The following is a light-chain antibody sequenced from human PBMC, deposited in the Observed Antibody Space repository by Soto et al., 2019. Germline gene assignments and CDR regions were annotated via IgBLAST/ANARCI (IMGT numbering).Light chain of an antibody. J-gene: IGKJ1*01. V-gene: IGKV1-5*03. Sequence: DIQMTQSPSIVSASVGDRVTITCRASQRIDTWLAWYQQKPGTAPKLLIYKATTLQSGVPSRFSGSGSGTEFTLDSSSLEHYEFATYYCQEYETSPWTFGQGTKVEVK. CDR2: KAT. CDR3: QEYETSPWT. CDR1: QRIDTW.